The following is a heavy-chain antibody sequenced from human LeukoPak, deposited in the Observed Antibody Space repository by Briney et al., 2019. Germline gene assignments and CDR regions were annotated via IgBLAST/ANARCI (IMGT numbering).Heavy chain of an antibody. CDR2: ISAYNGRT. D-gene: IGHD6-13*01. CDR1: GYTFTSYA. CDR3: ARCESGSSWPWELGNN. J-gene: IGHJ4*02. V-gene: IGHV1-18*01. Sequence: ASVKASCKASGYTFTSYAITWVRQAPGQGLEWMGWISAYNGRTNYAQNLQDRVTLTIDTSTSTAYMELRSLKSDDTAVYICARCESGSSWPWELGNNWGQGTPVTVSS.